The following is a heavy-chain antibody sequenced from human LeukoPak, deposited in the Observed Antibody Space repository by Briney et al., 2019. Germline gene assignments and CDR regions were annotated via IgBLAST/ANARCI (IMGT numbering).Heavy chain of an antibody. CDR1: GFTFSGFW. CDR3: ARGRGNDY. V-gene: IGHV3-7*05. Sequence: GGSLRLSCTASGFTFSGFWMSWVRQAPGKGLEWVANIKQDGSEKNYVDSVKGRFTISRDNAQNSLCLQMSSLRAEDTAVYYCARGRGNDYWGQGTLVTVSS. J-gene: IGHJ4*02. D-gene: IGHD4-23*01. CDR2: IKQDGSEK.